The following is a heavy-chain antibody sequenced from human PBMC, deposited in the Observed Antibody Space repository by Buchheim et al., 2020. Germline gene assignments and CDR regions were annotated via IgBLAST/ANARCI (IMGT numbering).Heavy chain of an antibody. CDR1: GGSFSGYY. J-gene: IGHJ3*02. CDR2: INHSGST. Sequence: QVQLQQWGAGLLKPSETLSLTCAVYGGSFSGYYWSWIRQPPGKGLEWIGEINHSGSTNYNPSLKSRVTISVDTSKNQFSLKLSSVTAADTAVYYCARVPSELAVAALVAFDIWGQGT. D-gene: IGHD6-19*01. V-gene: IGHV4-34*01. CDR3: ARVPSELAVAALVAFDI.